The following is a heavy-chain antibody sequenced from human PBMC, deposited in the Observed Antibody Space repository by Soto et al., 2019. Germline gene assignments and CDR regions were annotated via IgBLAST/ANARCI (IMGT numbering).Heavy chain of an antibody. CDR1: GYTFTSYD. V-gene: IGHV1-8*01. CDR2: MNPNSGNT. J-gene: IGHJ6*03. Sequence: APVKGSCKASGYTFTSYDINWVRQETGQGLEWMGWMNPNSGNTGYAQKFQGRVTMTRNTSISTAYMELSSLRSEDTAVYYCGRAEGGYYYYCSMDVWCKGTTVTVS. CDR3: GRAEGGYYYYCSMDV.